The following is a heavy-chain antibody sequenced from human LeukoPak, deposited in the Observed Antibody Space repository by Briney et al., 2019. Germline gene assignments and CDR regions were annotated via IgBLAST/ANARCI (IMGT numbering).Heavy chain of an antibody. V-gene: IGHV1-8*01. CDR3: ARVAYYYDSAGKSLKFFYGMDV. D-gene: IGHD3-22*01. Sequence: ASVKVSCKGSGYTFIDYDINWVRQAPGQGLEWLGWMNPNSGNTGYAQNVQGRVTMTRDISISTAYLELSSLRSEDTADYYCARVAYYYDSAGKSLKFFYGMDVWGQGTTVTVSS. CDR1: GYTFIDYD. J-gene: IGHJ6*02. CDR2: MNPNSGNT.